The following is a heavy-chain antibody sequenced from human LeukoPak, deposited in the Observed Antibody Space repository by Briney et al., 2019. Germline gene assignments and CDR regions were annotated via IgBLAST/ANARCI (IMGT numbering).Heavy chain of an antibody. CDR3: VRAKGNY. D-gene: IGHD6-13*01. Sequence: SETLSLTCTVSGGSISTSNYYWGWIRQPPGKGLEWIGRISSSGSTNYNPSLKSRVTISVDTSKNQFSLKLSSVTAADTAVYYCVRAKGNYWGPGTLVTVSS. CDR1: GGSISTSNYY. CDR2: ISSSGST. J-gene: IGHJ4*02. V-gene: IGHV4-39*07.